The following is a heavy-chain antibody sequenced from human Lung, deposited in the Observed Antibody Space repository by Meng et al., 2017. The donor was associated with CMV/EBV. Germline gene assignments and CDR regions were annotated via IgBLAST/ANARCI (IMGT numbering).Heavy chain of an antibody. J-gene: IGHJ5*02. D-gene: IGHD2-2*01. CDR2: INPSGGST. CDR1: GYTFTNYY. V-gene: IGHV1-46*01. CDR3: ARAPWAYCTKTSCYGFDP. Sequence: ASXXVSXKASGYTFTNYYMHWVRQAPGQGLEWMGIINPSGGSTNYAQKFQGRVTMTRDTSTSTVYMELSSLRSEDTAMYYCARAPWAYCTKTSCYGFDPWXQGTXVTVSS.